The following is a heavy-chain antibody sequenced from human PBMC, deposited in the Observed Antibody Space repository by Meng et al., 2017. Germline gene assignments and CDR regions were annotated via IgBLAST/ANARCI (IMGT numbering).Heavy chain of an antibody. V-gene: IGHV4-61*01. D-gene: IGHD4-17*01. J-gene: IGHJ4*02. CDR1: GGSVGSGNYY. CDR3: ARDVGGDYETLFDY. Sequence: QVQLGESGPGLVRPSETLSLTCTVSGGSVGSGNYYWSWIRQPPGKGLEWIGYIVYSGSTTYNPSLKTRVTISVDTSKNQFSLKLTSVTAADTAVYFCARDVGGDYETLFDYWGQGTLVTVSS. CDR2: IVYSGST.